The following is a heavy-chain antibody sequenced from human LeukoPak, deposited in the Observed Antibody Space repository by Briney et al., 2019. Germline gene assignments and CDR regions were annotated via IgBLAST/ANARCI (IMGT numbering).Heavy chain of an antibody. Sequence: SETLSLTCAVYGGSFSGYYWSWIRQPPGKGLEWIGEINHSGSTNYNPSLKSRVTISVDTSKNQFSLKLSSVTAADTAVYYCARLDWYYDVDYWGQGTLVTVSS. CDR2: INHSGST. CDR1: GGSFSGYY. CDR3: ARLDWYYDVDY. D-gene: IGHD3-16*01. J-gene: IGHJ4*02. V-gene: IGHV4-34*01.